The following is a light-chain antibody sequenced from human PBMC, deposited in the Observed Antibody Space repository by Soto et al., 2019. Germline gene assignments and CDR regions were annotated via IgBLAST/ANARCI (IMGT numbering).Light chain of an antibody. CDR2: AAS. Sequence: DIQLTQSPSFLSASVGDRVTISCRASQDVSRFLAWYQQKPGKAPNLLIYAASTLQSGVPSRFSGSGSGTEFTLTISSXQPXXXXXXXXQQLNSYVFTFGPGTKVDIK. CDR1: QDVSRF. V-gene: IGKV1-9*01. CDR3: QQLNSYVFT. J-gene: IGKJ3*01.